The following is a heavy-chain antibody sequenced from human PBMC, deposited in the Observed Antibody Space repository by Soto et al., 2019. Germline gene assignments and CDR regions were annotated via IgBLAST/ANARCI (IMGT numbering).Heavy chain of an antibody. CDR1: GGSFSGYY. D-gene: IGHD3-10*01. V-gene: IGHV4-34*01. Sequence: SETLSLTCAVYGGSFSGYYWSWIRQPPGKGLEWIGEINHSGSTNYNPSLKSRVTISVDTSKNQFSLKLSSVTAADTAVYYCARVRVMVRGVNFDYWGQGTLVTVS. J-gene: IGHJ4*02. CDR2: INHSGST. CDR3: ARVRVMVRGVNFDY.